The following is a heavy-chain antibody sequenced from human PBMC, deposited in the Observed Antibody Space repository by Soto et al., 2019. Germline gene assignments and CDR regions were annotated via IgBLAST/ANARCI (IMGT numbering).Heavy chain of an antibody. CDR2: IYPGDSDT. J-gene: IGHJ5*02. Sequence: GESLKISCKGSGYIFASSWIGWVRQMPGKGLEWMGIIYPGDSDTRYSPSFQGQVTISADKSINTAYLQWSSLKASDTAMYYCARRDCSSTHCYRWFDPWGPGTLVTISS. CDR1: GYIFASSW. D-gene: IGHD2-2*02. V-gene: IGHV5-51*01. CDR3: ARRDCSSTHCYRWFDP.